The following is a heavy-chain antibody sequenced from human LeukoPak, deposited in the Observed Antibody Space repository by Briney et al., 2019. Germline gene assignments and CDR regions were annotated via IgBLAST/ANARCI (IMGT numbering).Heavy chain of an antibody. CDR1: GYTFTSYG. D-gene: IGHD1-26*01. CDR2: ISADNGIT. CDR3: ARDDDLLLGSDGFDP. Sequence: ASVKVSCKASGYTFTSYGISWGRQAPGQGPEWMGWISADNGITHYAQKVQGRLTMTTDTSTSTAYMELRSLRSDDTAVYYCARDDDLLLGSDGFDPWGQGTLVTVSA. V-gene: IGHV1-18*04. J-gene: IGHJ5*02.